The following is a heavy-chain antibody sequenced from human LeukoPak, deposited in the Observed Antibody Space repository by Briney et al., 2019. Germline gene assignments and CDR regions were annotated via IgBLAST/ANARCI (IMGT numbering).Heavy chain of an antibody. J-gene: IGHJ6*02. Sequence: ALVKVSCKASGYTFTSYDINWVRQATGQGLEWMGWMSPNSGNTGYAQKFQGRVTMTRNTSISTAYMELSSLRSEDTAVYYCARSHIVVVPAAPWAYGMDVWGQGTTVTVSS. CDR3: ARSHIVVVPAAPWAYGMDV. CDR2: MSPNSGNT. D-gene: IGHD2-2*01. V-gene: IGHV1-8*01. CDR1: GYTFTSYD.